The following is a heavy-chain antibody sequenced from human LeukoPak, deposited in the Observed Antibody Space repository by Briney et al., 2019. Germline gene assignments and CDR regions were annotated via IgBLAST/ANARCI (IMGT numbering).Heavy chain of an antibody. D-gene: IGHD3-10*01. V-gene: IGHV4-31*03. CDR3: ARGDYYGSGLAQATNWFDP. Sequence: PSQTLSLTCTVSGGSISSGGYYWSWIRQHPGKGLEWIGYIYYSGSTYYNPSLKSRVTISVDTSKNQFSLKLSSVTAADTAGYYCARGDYYGSGLAQATNWFDPWGQGTLVTVSS. J-gene: IGHJ5*02. CDR1: GGSISSGGYY. CDR2: IYYSGST.